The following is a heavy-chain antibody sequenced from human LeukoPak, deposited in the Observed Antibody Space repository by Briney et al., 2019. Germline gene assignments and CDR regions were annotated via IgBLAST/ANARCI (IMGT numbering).Heavy chain of an antibody. J-gene: IGHJ3*02. Sequence: ASVKVSCKASGYTFTGYYMHWVRQAPGQGLEWMGWINPNSGGTNYAQKFQGRVTMTRDTSISTAYMELSRLRSDDTAVYYCARVVIVVVPAALDAFDIWGQGTMVTVSS. CDR1: GYTFTGYY. CDR2: INPNSGGT. D-gene: IGHD2-2*03. CDR3: ARVVIVVVPAALDAFDI. V-gene: IGHV1-2*02.